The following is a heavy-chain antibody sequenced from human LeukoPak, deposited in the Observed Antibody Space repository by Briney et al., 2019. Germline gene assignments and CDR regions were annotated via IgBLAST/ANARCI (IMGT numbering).Heavy chain of an antibody. D-gene: IGHD3-10*01. Sequence: GASVKVSCKASGYTFTDYYIHWARRAPGQGLEWMGCLNPDSGATAYAQKFQGRVTMTRDTSITTAYMELNRLTSDDTAVYDCASHDRYSGSYYSFDPWGQGTLVTVSS. V-gene: IGHV1-2*02. CDR2: LNPDSGAT. CDR3: ASHDRYSGSYYSFDP. CDR1: GYTFTDYY. J-gene: IGHJ5*02.